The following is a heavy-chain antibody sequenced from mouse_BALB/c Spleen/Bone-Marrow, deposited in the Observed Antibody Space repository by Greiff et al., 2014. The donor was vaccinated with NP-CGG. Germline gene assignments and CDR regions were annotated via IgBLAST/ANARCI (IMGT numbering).Heavy chain of an antibody. CDR2: IYPGSGST. CDR1: GYNFTSYW. V-gene: IGHV1-55*01. CDR3: ARGAWANWDYFDY. Sequence: VKLVESGAELVKPGTSVKLSCKASGYNFTSYWINWVKLRPGQGLEWVGDIYPGSGSTNYNEKFKSKATLTVDTSSSTAYMQLSSLASEDSALYYCARGAWANWDYFDYWDQGTTLTVSS. D-gene: IGHD4-1*01. J-gene: IGHJ2*01.